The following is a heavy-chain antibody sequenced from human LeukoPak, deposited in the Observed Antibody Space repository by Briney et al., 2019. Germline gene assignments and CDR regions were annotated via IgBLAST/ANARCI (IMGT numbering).Heavy chain of an antibody. V-gene: IGHV3-21*01. D-gene: IGHD1-1*01. CDR2: ISSSSSYI. J-gene: IGHJ4*02. CDR1: GFTFDDYA. CDR3: ARDPGPNDDFDY. Sequence: GRSLRLSCAASGFTFDDYAMHWVRQAPGKGLEWVSSISSSSSYIYYADSVKGRFTISRDNAKNSLYLQMNSLRAEDTAVYYCARDPGPNDDFDYWGQGTLVTVSS.